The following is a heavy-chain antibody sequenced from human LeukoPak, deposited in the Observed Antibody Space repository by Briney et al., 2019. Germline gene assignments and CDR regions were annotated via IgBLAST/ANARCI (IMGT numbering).Heavy chain of an antibody. CDR3: ARHSTRGLQLKS. D-gene: IGHD5-12*01. J-gene: IGHJ5*02. Sequence: SETLSLTCTFSGGSTSSYYWSWIRQPPGKGLEWIGQIYYSGSTSYNPSLKSRVTISVDTSKNQFSLKLSSVTAADTAVYYCARHSTRGLQLKSWGQGTLVTVSS. CDR1: GGSTSSYY. CDR2: IYYSGST. V-gene: IGHV4-59*08.